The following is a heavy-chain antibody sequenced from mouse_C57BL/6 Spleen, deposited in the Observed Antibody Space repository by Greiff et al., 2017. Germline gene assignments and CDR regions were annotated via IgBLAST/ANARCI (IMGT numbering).Heavy chain of an antibody. D-gene: IGHD1-1*01. CDR3: ARIYYGSSYGYFDV. J-gene: IGHJ1*03. Sequence: QVQLQQPGAELVKPGASVKLSCKASGYTFTSYWMQWVKQRPGQGLEWIGEIDPSDSYTNYNQKFKGKATLTVDTSSSTAYMQLSSLTSEDSAVYYCARIYYGSSYGYFDVWGTGTTVTVSS. CDR1: GYTFTSYW. V-gene: IGHV1-50*01. CDR2: IDPSDSYT.